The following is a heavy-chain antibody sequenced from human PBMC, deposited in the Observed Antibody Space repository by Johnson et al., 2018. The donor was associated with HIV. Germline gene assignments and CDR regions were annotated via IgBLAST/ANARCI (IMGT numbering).Heavy chain of an antibody. J-gene: IGHJ3*02. D-gene: IGHD3-16*02. CDR3: ARERPPDSVWGSDRYRPPDALDI. CDR2: ISSSGSTI. V-gene: IGHV3-11*04. CDR1: GFTFSDYY. Sequence: VQLVESGGGLVKPGGSLRLSCAASGFTFSDYYMSWIRQAPGKGLEWVSYISSSGSTIYYADSVKGRFTISRDNSKNMLYRQMNSLRAGDTAVYYCARERPPDSVWGSDRYRPPDALDIWGQGTMVTVSS.